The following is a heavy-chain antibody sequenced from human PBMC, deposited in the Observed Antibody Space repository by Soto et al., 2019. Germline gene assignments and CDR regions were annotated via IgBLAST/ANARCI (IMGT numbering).Heavy chain of an antibody. Sequence: AGGSLRLSCAASGFTFSDYYMTWIRQAPGKGLEWVSYISSSGSTIYYADSVKGRFTISRDDSKNSLFLQMNSLKTEDTAVYYCSRAGILTTPYYFDYWGQGTLVTVSS. J-gene: IGHJ4*01. CDR3: SRAGILTTPYYFDY. CDR1: GFTFSDYY. CDR2: ISSSGSTI. V-gene: IGHV3-11*01. D-gene: IGHD4-4*01.